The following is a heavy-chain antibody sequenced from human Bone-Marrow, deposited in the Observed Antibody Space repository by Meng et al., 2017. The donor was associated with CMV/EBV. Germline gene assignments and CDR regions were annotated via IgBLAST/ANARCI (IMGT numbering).Heavy chain of an antibody. V-gene: IGHV4-39*07. D-gene: IGHD2-2*01. CDR2: IYYSGST. Sequence: SETLSLTCTVSGGSISSSSYYWGWIRQPPGKGLEWIGSIYYSGSTHYNPSLKSRVTISVDTSKNQFSLKLSSVTAADTAVYYCARDFRGGQPAAMYNWFDPWGQGTLVTVSS. CDR1: GGSISSSSYY. J-gene: IGHJ5*02. CDR3: ARDFRGGQPAAMYNWFDP.